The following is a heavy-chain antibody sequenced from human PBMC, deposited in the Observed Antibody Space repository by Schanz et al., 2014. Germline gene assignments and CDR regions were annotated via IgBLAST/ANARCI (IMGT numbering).Heavy chain of an antibody. Sequence: EVQLVESGGGLVQPRGSLRLSCAASGLTFSGYSMSWVRQAPGKGLEWVSIIYTDGSTYYADSVRDRFTISRDNSKNMLYLQINNLRADDTAVYYCARGTDTAMEHRPFDYWGQGTLVTVSS. J-gene: IGHJ4*02. CDR1: GLTFSGYS. CDR3: ARGTDTAMEHRPFDY. D-gene: IGHD5-18*01. V-gene: IGHV3-66*01. CDR2: IYTDGST.